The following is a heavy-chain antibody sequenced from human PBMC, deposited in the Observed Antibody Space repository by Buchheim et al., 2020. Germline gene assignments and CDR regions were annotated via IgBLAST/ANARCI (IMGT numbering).Heavy chain of an antibody. CDR3: ARDRSGSSWQNYFDY. CDR1: GFTFSSYG. J-gene: IGHJ4*02. CDR2: IWYDGSNK. D-gene: IGHD6-13*01. Sequence: QVQLVESGGGVVRPGRSLRLSCAASGFTFSSYGMHWVRQAPGKGLEWVAVIWYDGSNKYYADSVKGRFTISRDNSKNTLYLQMNSLRAEDTAVYYCARDRSGSSWQNYFDYWGQGTL. V-gene: IGHV3-33*01.